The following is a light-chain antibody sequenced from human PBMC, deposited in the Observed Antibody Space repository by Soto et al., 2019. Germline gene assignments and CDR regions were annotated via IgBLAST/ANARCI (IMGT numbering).Light chain of an antibody. CDR1: NSNIGTNT. CDR3: EAWDGSLNVVL. CDR2: SNN. J-gene: IGLJ2*01. Sequence: QSVLTQPPSASGTPGQRVTISCSGGNSNIGTNTVNWYQHLPGSAPKLLIYSNNQSPSGVPDRFSGSKSGTSASLAISGLQPDDEADYYCEAWDGSLNVVLFGGGTQLTVL. V-gene: IGLV1-44*01.